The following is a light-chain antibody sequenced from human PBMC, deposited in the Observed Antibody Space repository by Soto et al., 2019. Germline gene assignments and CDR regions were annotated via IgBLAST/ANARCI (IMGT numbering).Light chain of an antibody. V-gene: IGKV1-16*01. CDR3: QQYNSYPYT. Sequence: DIQMTQSPSSLSASVGDRVTITCRATQDISNFLAWFQQKPGKAPNSLIYAASSLQIGVPSRFSASGSGTDFTLTISSLQPEDFATYYCQQYNSYPYTFGQGTKLEIK. CDR1: QDISNF. J-gene: IGKJ2*01. CDR2: AAS.